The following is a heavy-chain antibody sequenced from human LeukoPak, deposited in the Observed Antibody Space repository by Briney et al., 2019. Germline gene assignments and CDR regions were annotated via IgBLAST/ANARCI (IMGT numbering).Heavy chain of an antibody. J-gene: IGHJ4*02. CDR1: GFTFSSYS. CDR2: ISSSSSYI. V-gene: IGHV3-21*04. CDR3: AKAEGITMIVVVITPFDY. D-gene: IGHD3-22*01. Sequence: PGGSLRLSCAASGFTFSSYSMNWVRQAPGKGLEWVSSISSSSSYIYYADSVKGRFTISRDNSKNTLYLQMNSLRAEDTAVYYCAKAEGITMIVVVITPFDYWGQGTLVTVSS.